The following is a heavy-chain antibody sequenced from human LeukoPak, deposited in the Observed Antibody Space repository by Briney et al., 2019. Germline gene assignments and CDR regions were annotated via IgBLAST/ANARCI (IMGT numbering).Heavy chain of an antibody. Sequence: GGSLRLSRAASGFTFSSYAMHWVRQAPGKGLEWVAVISYDGSNKYYADSVKGRFTTSRDNSKNTLYLQMNSLRAEDTAVYYCARETTLCFDYWGQGTLVTVSS. V-gene: IGHV3-30-3*01. D-gene: IGHD1-7*01. J-gene: IGHJ4*02. CDR3: ARETTLCFDY. CDR2: ISYDGSNK. CDR1: GFTFSSYA.